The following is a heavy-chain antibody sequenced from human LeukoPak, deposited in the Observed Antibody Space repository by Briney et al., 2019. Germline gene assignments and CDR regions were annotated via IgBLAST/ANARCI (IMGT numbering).Heavy chain of an antibody. V-gene: IGHV1-46*01. CDR3: ARTWIHEAYNWFDP. Sequence: ASVKVSCKASGGTFSSYAINWVRQAPGQGLEWMGIINPSGGSTSYAQKFQGRVTMTRDMSTNTVYMELSSLRSEDTAVYYCARTWIHEAYNWFDPWGQGTLVTVSS. CDR1: GGTFSSYA. D-gene: IGHD5-18*01. CDR2: INPSGGST. J-gene: IGHJ5*02.